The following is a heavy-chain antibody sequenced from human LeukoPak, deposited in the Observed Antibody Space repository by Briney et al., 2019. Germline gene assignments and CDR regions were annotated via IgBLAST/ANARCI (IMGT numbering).Heavy chain of an antibody. Sequence: PSETLSLTCAVFGGSFSGYYWTWVRQAPGKGLEWIGEINESGTTNYNASLNNRVTISVDTSKNQFSLKLTSLTAADTAVFYCARALMTLVRGVPRTACFHPWGQGTLVTVSS. J-gene: IGHJ5*02. CDR1: GGSFSGYY. CDR3: ARALMTLVRGVPRTACFHP. V-gene: IGHV4-34*01. D-gene: IGHD3-10*01. CDR2: INESGTT.